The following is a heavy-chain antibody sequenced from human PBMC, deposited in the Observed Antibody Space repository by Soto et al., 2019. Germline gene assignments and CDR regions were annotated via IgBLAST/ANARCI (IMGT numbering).Heavy chain of an antibody. CDR3: ATVCRFCSGSNSLY. CDR1: GFTFGNYA. CDR2: ISTGDSPI. J-gene: IGHJ4*02. Sequence: GGSLRLSCAASGFTFGNYAMNWVRQAPGKGLEWVSYISTGDSPIYYADSVKGRFTISRDNAKKSLYLQMISLRAEDTAVYYCATVCRFCSGSNSLYWGRGTLVTVSS. D-gene: IGHD2-15*01. V-gene: IGHV3-48*01.